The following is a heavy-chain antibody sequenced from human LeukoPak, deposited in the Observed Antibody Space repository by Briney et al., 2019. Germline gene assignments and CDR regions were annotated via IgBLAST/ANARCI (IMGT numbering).Heavy chain of an antibody. CDR3: AKEVSSSYMDV. V-gene: IGHV3-23*01. CDR1: GFTFSTHD. Sequence: GGSLRLFCAASGFTFSTHDMSWVRQARGKGLEWVSGISGSAYTTYYAASVKGRFTISRDNSKNTLYLQMDSLRAEDTAIYYCAKEVSSSYMDVWGQGTTVTVSS. CDR2: ISGSAYTT. J-gene: IGHJ6*02. D-gene: IGHD3-10*01.